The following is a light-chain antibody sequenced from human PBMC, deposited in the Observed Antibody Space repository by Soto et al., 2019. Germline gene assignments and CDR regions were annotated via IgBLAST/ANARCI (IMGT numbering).Light chain of an antibody. CDR2: DTS. J-gene: IGKJ4*01. CDR1: RGVGIY. Sequence: EIVLTQSPATLSLSPGERATLSCRASRGVGIYLAWYQQKPGQAPRLLIYDTSNRATGIPARFSGGGSGTDFTLTISGLEPEDFAVYYCQQRYGWPPLTFGGGTRVEIK. CDR3: QQRYGWPPLT. V-gene: IGKV3-11*01.